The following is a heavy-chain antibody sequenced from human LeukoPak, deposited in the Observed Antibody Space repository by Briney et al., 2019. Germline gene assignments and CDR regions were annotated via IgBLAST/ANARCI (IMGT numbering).Heavy chain of an antibody. Sequence: SETLSLTCAVYGGSFSGYYWSWIRRPPGKGLEWIGEINHSGSTNYNPSLKSRVTISVDTSKNQFSLKLSSVTAADTAVYYCARGLVVRGVILNWFDPWGQGTLVTVSS. CDR3: ARGLVVRGVILNWFDP. V-gene: IGHV4-34*01. CDR2: INHSGST. CDR1: GGSFSGYY. D-gene: IGHD3-10*01. J-gene: IGHJ5*02.